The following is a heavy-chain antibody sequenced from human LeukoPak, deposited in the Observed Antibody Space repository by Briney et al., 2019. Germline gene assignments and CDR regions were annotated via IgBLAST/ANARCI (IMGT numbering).Heavy chain of an antibody. Sequence: PGGSLRLSCAASGFIVSTSYMTWVRQAPGKGLECVSIIYNNGDTDYADSVKGRFTISRDNSRNTLFLQMNSLRAEDTAIYYCAGHARGSYLVYWGQGILVTVST. V-gene: IGHV3-53*01. CDR1: GFIVSTSY. D-gene: IGHD6-6*01. CDR3: AGHARGSYLVY. CDR2: IYNNGDT. J-gene: IGHJ4*02.